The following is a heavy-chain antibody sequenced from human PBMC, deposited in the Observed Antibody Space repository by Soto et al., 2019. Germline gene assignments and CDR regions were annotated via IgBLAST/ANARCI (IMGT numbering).Heavy chain of an antibody. CDR1: GFTFDDYT. J-gene: IGHJ4*02. CDR2: ISWDGDSA. Sequence: GGSLRLSCAASGFTFDDYTMHLVRQTPGKGLEWVSLISWDGDSAYYADSVRGRFTISRDNSKNSLFLQMNNVRAEDAALYFCAKGTRGNSPELDFWGQGTLVTVSS. D-gene: IGHD1-1*01. V-gene: IGHV3-43*01. CDR3: AKGTRGNSPELDF.